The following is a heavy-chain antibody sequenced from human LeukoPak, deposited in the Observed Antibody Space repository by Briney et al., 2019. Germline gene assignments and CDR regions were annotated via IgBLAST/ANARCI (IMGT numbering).Heavy chain of an antibody. D-gene: IGHD1-26*01. J-gene: IGHJ6*03. Sequence: ASVKVSCKASGYTFTGYYMHWVRQAPGQGLEWMGWINPNSGGTNYAQKFQGRVTMTRDTSISTAYMELSRLRSDDTAVYYCARDGSGSYWDYMDVWGKGTTVTVSS. CDR1: GYTFTGYY. CDR3: ARDGSGSYWDYMDV. CDR2: INPNSGGT. V-gene: IGHV1-2*02.